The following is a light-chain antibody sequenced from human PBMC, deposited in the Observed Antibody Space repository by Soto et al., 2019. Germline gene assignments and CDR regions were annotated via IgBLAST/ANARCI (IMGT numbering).Light chain of an antibody. CDR1: SSNIGAGYD. Sequence: QSALTQPPSVSGAPGQRVTISCTGTSSNIGAGYDVHWYQHLPGAAPKLLIFEGTNRPSGVPDRFSGSKSGTSASLDISGLQAGDEADYYCQSYDSRMSVIFGGGTKLTVL. CDR2: EGT. V-gene: IGLV1-40*01. J-gene: IGLJ2*01. CDR3: QSYDSRMSVI.